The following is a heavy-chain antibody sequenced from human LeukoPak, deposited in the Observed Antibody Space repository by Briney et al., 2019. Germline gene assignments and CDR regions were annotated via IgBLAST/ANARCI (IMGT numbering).Heavy chain of an antibody. J-gene: IGHJ3*02. Sequence: PSETLSLTCTVSGGSISSGGYYWSWIRQHPGKGLEWIGYIYYSGSTYYNPSLKSRVTISVDTSKNQFSLKLSSVTAADTAVYYCARGMYYYDSSGYSYGLSPDAFDIWGQGTMVTVSS. CDR3: ARGMYYYDSSGYSYGLSPDAFDI. V-gene: IGHV4-30-4*08. CDR1: GGSISSGGYY. CDR2: IYYSGST. D-gene: IGHD3-22*01.